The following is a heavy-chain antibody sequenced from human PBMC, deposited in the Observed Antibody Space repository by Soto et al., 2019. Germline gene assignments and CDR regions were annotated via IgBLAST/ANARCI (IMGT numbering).Heavy chain of an antibody. Sequence: PSETLSLTCAVSGYSISSSNRWGWTRQPPGKGLEWIGYIYHSGSTNYNTSLKSRVPISVDKSKNQVSLKLSSVTAADTAVYYCARDSSRAYYYGSGSPYFDYWGKGTLVTVSS. J-gene: IGHJ4*02. CDR1: GYSISSSNR. CDR2: IYHSGST. D-gene: IGHD3-10*01. CDR3: ARDSSRAYYYGSGSPYFDY. V-gene: IGHV4-28*03.